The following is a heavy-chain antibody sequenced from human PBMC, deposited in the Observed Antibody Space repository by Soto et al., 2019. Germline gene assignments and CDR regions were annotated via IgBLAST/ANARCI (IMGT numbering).Heavy chain of an antibody. CDR1: GYTFANNY. D-gene: IGHD6-19*01. J-gene: IGHJ6*02. CDR3: ARALVGSYKAFYDGLAV. CDR2: INPSGGST. Sequence: QVQLVHSGAEVKEPGSSVKVSCKASGYTFANNYVHWVRQAPGQGLEWMGIINPSGGSTSYAQTFPGRGTMTADTSTSKVHMELRRMGPDGTAVYYCARALVGSYKAFYDGLAVWGSGTTVNV. V-gene: IGHV1-46*01.